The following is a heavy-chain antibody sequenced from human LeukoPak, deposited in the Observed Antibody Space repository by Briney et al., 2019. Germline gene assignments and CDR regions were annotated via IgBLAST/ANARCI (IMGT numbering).Heavy chain of an antibody. J-gene: IGHJ4*02. V-gene: IGHV3-48*02. CDR3: TRDQGIFVY. CDR1: GFTFSCYS. CDR2: ISSSSKTI. Sequence: PGGSLRLSWAASGFTFSCYSMNGVRQARGEGLEWGSYISSSSKTIYYADSVKGRFTISEDNAKNSLDLQMSRLRDEDSAVYYCTRDQGIFVYWGQGTLVTVSS.